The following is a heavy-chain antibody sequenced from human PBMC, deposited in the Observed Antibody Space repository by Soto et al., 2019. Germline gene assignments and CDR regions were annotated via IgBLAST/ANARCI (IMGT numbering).Heavy chain of an antibody. Sequence: QITLKESGPTLVKPTQTLTLTCTFSGFSLSTSGVGVGWIRQPPGKALEWLALIYWNDDKRYSPSLKSRLTITKNTSKNQLVLTKTNMDPVDTATYYSAHSRSPGGWNYYYGMDCWGQGTTVTVSS. D-gene: IGHD6-19*01. CDR1: GFSLSTSGVG. CDR3: AHSRSPGGWNYYYGMDC. V-gene: IGHV2-5*01. J-gene: IGHJ6*02. CDR2: IYWNDDK.